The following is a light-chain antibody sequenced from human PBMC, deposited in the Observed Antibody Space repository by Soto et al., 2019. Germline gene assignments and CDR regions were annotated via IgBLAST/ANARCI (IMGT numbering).Light chain of an antibody. CDR3: PQYESTPPT. CDR1: QSVLYSSNNKNY. Sequence: DIVMTQSPDSLAVSLGERATINCKSSQSVLYSSNNKNYLAWYQQRPGQPPKLLIYWASTREAGVPDRFSGSGSGTDFTLTITSLQAEDVAVYYCPQYESTPPTFGQGTKLEIK. V-gene: IGKV4-1*01. CDR2: WAS. J-gene: IGKJ2*01.